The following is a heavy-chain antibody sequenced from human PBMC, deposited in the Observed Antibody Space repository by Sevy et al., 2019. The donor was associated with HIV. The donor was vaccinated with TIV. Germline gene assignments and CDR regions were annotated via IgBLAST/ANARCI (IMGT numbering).Heavy chain of an antibody. J-gene: IGHJ4*02. CDR3: AKDGYSSGWGTAY. V-gene: IGHV3-30*18. CDR1: GFTFSSYG. CDR2: ISYDGSNK. Sequence: GGSLRLSCAASGFTFSSYGMHWVRQAPGKGLEWVAVISYDGSNKYYADSVKGRFTISRDNSKNTLYLQMNSLRAEDTAVYYCAKDGYSSGWGTAYWGQGTLVTVSS. D-gene: IGHD6-19*01.